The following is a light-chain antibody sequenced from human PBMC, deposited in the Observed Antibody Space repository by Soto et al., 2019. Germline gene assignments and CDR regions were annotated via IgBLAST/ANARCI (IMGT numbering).Light chain of an antibody. CDR1: QSDSSN. CDR3: QQYNNWPILT. CDR2: GAS. V-gene: IGKV3-15*01. Sequence: EIVMTQSPATLSVSPGERATLSCRASQSDSSNLAWYQQKPGQAPRLLIYGASTRATGIPARFSGSGSGTEFTLTISSLQSEDFAVYYCQQYNNWPILTFGGGTKVDIK. J-gene: IGKJ4*01.